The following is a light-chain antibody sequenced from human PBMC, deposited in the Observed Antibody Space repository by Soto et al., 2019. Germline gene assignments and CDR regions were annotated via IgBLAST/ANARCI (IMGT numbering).Light chain of an antibody. CDR1: QGISSY. J-gene: IGKJ4*01. CDR3: QQLNSFT. Sequence: IQLTQSPSFLSASIGDRVTITCRASQGISSYLAWYQQKPGKAPKLLIYAASTLQSGVPSRFSGSGSGTEFTLTISSLQPEDFATYYCQQLNSFTFGGGTKVDIK. CDR2: AAS. V-gene: IGKV1-9*01.